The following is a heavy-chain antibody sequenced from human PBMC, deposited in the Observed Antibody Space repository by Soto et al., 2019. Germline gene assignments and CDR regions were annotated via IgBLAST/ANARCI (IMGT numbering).Heavy chain of an antibody. J-gene: IGHJ4*02. V-gene: IGHV4-61*01. CDR3: ARSQRGRTAFTFDY. CDR1: GDSVSNDNYY. CDR2: IYYSGTT. Sequence: SETLSLTCAVSGDSVSNDNYYWSWIRQPPGKGLEWIGYIYYSGTTNYNSYLKSRLSLSVDMSKNQFSLKPASVTAADTAVYFCARSQRGRTAFTFDYWGQGALVTVS. D-gene: IGHD3-16*01.